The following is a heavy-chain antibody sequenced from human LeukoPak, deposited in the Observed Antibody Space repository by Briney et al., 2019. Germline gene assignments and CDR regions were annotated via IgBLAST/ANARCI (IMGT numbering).Heavy chain of an antibody. V-gene: IGHV4-39*07. CDR3: ASYSSSPAFDY. CDR2: MYYRGST. Sequence: SETLSLTCTVSGGSINSSSYYWGWVRQPPGKGLEWIGSMYYRGSTYYNPSLKSRVTISVDTSKNQFSLKLSSVTAADTAVYYCASYSSSPAFDYWGQGTLVTVSS. D-gene: IGHD6-13*01. CDR1: GGSINSSSYY. J-gene: IGHJ4*02.